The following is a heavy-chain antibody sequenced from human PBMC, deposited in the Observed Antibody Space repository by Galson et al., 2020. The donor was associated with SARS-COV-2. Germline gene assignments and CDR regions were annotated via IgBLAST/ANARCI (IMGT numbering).Heavy chain of an antibody. CDR3: ARGGTYTDFWSGTNWYFDL. CDR1: GGSLSGYF. D-gene: IGHD3-3*01. J-gene: IGHJ2*01. V-gene: IGHV4-34*01. CDR2: INHSGST. Sequence: SETLSLTCAVYGGSLSGYFWSWIRQPPGKGLEWIGEINHSGSTNYNPSLKSRVTISVDTSKNQFSLKLSAVTAADTAVYYCARGGTYTDFWSGTNWYFDLWGRGTLVTVSS.